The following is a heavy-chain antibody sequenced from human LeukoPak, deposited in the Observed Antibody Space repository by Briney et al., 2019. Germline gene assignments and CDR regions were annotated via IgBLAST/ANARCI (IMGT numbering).Heavy chain of an antibody. Sequence: SRVTISVDTSKNQFSLKLSSVTAADTAVYYCAREEEMATISEDYWGQGTLVTVSS. CDR3: AREEEMATISEDY. V-gene: IGHV4-59*01. D-gene: IGHD5-24*01. J-gene: IGHJ4*02.